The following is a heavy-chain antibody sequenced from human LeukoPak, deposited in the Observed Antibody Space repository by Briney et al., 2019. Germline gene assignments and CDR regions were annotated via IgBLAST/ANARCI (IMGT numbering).Heavy chain of an antibody. CDR2: ISAYNGNT. Sequence: ASVKVSCKASGGTFSSYAISWVRQAPGQGLEWMGWISAYNGNTNYAQKLQGRVTMTTDTSTSTAYMELRSLRSDDTAVYYCARVPSSTSPYYYYGMDVWGQGTTVTVSS. J-gene: IGHJ6*02. CDR1: GGTFSSYA. D-gene: IGHD2-2*01. V-gene: IGHV1-18*01. CDR3: ARVPSSTSPYYYYGMDV.